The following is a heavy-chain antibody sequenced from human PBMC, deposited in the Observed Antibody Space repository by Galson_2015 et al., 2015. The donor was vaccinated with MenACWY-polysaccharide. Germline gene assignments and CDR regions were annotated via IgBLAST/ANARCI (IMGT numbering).Heavy chain of an antibody. CDR1: GYTFTNYG. V-gene: IGHV1-18*01. Sequence: SVKVSCKASGYTFTNYGVSWVRQAPGQGLEWMGWISAYNGNTNYAQNLQGRVTMTTDTSTNTGLMGLRSLRSDDAAVYDCARETRSPVVVIDDGGQGPLVTVAS. D-gene: IGHD2-15*01. CDR3: ARETRSPVVVIDD. CDR2: ISAYNGNT. J-gene: IGHJ4*02.